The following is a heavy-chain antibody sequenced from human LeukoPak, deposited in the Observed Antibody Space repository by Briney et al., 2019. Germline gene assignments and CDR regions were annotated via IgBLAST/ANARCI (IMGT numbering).Heavy chain of an antibody. V-gene: IGHV4-61*02. Sequence: ASETLSLTCTVSGDSISSGKYYWGWIRQPAGKGLEWIGRIYTSGSTNYNPSLKSRVTISVDTSKNQFSLKLSSVTAADTAVYYCARGPVVVPNWFDPWGQGTLVTVSS. D-gene: IGHD2-2*01. J-gene: IGHJ5*02. CDR1: GDSISSGKYY. CDR2: IYTSGST. CDR3: ARGPVVVPNWFDP.